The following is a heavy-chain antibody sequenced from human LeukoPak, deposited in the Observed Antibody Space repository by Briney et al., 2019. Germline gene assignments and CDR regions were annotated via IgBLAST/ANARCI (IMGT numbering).Heavy chain of an antibody. D-gene: IGHD6-13*01. J-gene: IGHJ6*01. CDR2: IYPGYSDT. CDR1: GYSFTSYW. CDR3: ARTRRIAAAGSTEPGYYGMDV. V-gene: IGHV5-51*01. Sequence: GESLKPSCKGSGYSFTSYWIGLVRQMRGKGLESVGIIYPGYSDTRYSPYLQGQVTISADKSISTAYLQWSSLKASDTAMYYCARTRRIAAAGSTEPGYYGMDVWGQGTTVTVSS.